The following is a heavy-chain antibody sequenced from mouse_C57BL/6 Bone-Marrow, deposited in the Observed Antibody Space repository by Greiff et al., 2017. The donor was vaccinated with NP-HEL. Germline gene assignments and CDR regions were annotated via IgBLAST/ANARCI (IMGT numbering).Heavy chain of an antibody. V-gene: IGHV1-22*01. Sequence: EVQLQQSGPELVKPGASVKMSCKASGYTFTDYNMHWVKQSHGKSLEWIGYINPNNGGTSYNQKFKGQAPLTVNKSSSTAYMELRSLTSEESAVYYCARDYYGRGGFAYWGQGTLVTVSA. D-gene: IGHD1-1*01. CDR2: INPNNGGT. CDR3: ARDYYGRGGFAY. CDR1: GYTFTDYN. J-gene: IGHJ3*01.